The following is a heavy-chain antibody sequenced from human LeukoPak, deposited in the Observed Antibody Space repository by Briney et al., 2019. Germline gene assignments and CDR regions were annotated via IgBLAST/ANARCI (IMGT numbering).Heavy chain of an antibody. CDR1: GFTFSSYA. J-gene: IGHJ4*02. CDR2: ISSNGGST. CDR3: ARGVGATLYYFDY. Sequence: QPGGSLRLSCAASGFTFSSYAMLWVRQAPGKGLEYVSAISSNGGSTYYANSVKGRFTISRDNSKNTLYLQMGSLRAEDMAVYYCARGVGATLYYFDYWGQGTLVTVSS. D-gene: IGHD1-26*01. V-gene: IGHV3-64*01.